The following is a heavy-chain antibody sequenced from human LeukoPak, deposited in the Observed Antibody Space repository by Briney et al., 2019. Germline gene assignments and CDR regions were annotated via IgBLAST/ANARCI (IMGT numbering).Heavy chain of an antibody. Sequence: ASVKVSRKASGYTFTSYYMHWVRQAPGQGLEWMGIINPSGGSTSYAQKFQGRVTMTRDMSTSTVYMELSSLRSEDTAVYYCARDRGSIDSSGYHFDYWGQGTLVTVSS. CDR1: GYTFTSYY. J-gene: IGHJ4*02. CDR2: INPSGGST. D-gene: IGHD3-22*01. V-gene: IGHV1-46*01. CDR3: ARDRGSIDSSGYHFDY.